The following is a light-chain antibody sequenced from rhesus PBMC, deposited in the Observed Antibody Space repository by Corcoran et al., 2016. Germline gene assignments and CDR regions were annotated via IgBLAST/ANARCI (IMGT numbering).Light chain of an antibody. Sequence: DIQMTQSPSSLSASVGDRVTITCRASQGITNDLAWYQQKPGETPKLLIYEASRLQSGIPSRFSVSGSGTDFTLTISSLQSEDFATYYCQHYYSTPYSFGQGTKVEIK. J-gene: IGKJ2*01. CDR1: QGITND. CDR3: QHYYSTPYS. CDR2: EAS. V-gene: IGKV1-25*01.